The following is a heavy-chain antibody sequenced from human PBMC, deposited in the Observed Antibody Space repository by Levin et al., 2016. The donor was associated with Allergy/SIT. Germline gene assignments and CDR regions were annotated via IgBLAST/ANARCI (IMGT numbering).Heavy chain of an antibody. CDR3: AQSYGDSAYYYYYGMDV. D-gene: IGHD4-17*01. V-gene: IGHV2-5*01. Sequence: WIRQPPGKALEWLALIYWNDDKRYSPSLKSRLTITKDTSKNQVVLTMTNMDPVDTATYYCAQSYGDSAYYYYYGMDVWGQGTTVTVSS. J-gene: IGHJ6*02. CDR2: IYWNDDK.